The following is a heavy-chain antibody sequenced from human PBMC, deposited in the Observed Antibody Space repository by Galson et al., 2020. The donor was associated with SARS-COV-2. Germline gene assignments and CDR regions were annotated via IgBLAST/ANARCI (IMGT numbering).Heavy chain of an antibody. CDR2: ISYDGSNK. V-gene: IGHV3-30*04. J-gene: IGHJ4*02. CDR1: GFTFSSYA. Sequence: GGSLSLSCAASGFTFSSYAMHWVRQAPGKGLEWVAVISYDGSNKYYADSVKGRFTISRDNSKNTLYLQMNSLRAEDTAVYYCARDVWVDGSGELDYWGQGTLVTVSS. D-gene: IGHD3-10*01. CDR3: ARDVWVDGSGELDY.